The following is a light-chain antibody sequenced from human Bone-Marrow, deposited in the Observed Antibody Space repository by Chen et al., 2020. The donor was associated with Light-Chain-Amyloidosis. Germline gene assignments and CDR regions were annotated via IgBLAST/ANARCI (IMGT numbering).Light chain of an antibody. V-gene: IGLV3-25*03. CDR1: DLPTKY. Sequence: SYELTQPPSMSVSPGQTARLTCSGDDLPTKYAYWYQQKPGQAPVLVIHRDTERPSGISERFSGSSSGTTATLTISGVHAEDEADYHCQSADSSGTYEVIFGGGTKLTVL. CDR2: RDT. J-gene: IGLJ2*01. CDR3: QSADSSGTYEVI.